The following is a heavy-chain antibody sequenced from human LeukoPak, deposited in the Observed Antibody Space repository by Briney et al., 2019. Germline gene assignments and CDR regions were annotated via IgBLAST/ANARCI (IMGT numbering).Heavy chain of an antibody. D-gene: IGHD2-2*01. CDR1: GGTFSSYA. V-gene: IGHV1-69*13. CDR2: IIPIFGTV. Sequence: LVKVSCKASGGTFSSYAISWVRQAPGQGLEWMGGIIPIFGTVNYAQKFQGRITITADESTSTVYMELSSLRSEDTAVYYCGLMIVVDSYYYYYMDVWGKGTTVTVSS. J-gene: IGHJ6*03. CDR3: GLMIVVDSYYYYYMDV.